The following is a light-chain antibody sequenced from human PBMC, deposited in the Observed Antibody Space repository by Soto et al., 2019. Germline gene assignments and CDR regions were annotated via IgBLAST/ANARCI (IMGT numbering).Light chain of an antibody. CDR3: SSHYV. CDR2: DVS. V-gene: IGLV2-14*01. Sequence: QSALTQPASVSESPGQSITISCTGTSSDVGGYNYVSWYQQHPGKAPKLMIYDVSNRPSGVSNRFSGSKSGNTASLTISGLQAEDEADYYCSSHYVFGTGTKLTVL. CDR1: SSDVGGYNY. J-gene: IGLJ1*01.